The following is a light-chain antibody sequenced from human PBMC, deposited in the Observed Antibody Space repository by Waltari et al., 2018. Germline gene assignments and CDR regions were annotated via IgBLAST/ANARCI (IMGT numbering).Light chain of an antibody. CDR1: SSDVGGYNY. J-gene: IGLJ2*01. CDR3: SSYTSSSTLE. Sequence: QSALTHPASVSGSPGQSTPTSCTGTSSDVGGYNYVSWYQQHPGKAPKLMIYEVSNRPSGVSNRFSGSKSGNTASLTISGLQAEDEADYYCSSYTSSSTLEFGGGTKLTVL. CDR2: EVS. V-gene: IGLV2-14*01.